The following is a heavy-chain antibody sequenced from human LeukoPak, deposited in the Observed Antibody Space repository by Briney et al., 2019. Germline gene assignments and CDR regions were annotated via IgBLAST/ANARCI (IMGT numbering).Heavy chain of an antibody. D-gene: IGHD6-19*01. CDR3: AKYGNSGWVIDN. J-gene: IGHJ4*02. V-gene: IGHV4-61*08. CDR1: GDSVSSGGYY. Sequence: SETLSLTRTVSGDSVSSGGYYWTWVRQPPGKGVEWIGYILNGVTTKYNPSLTSRVTISLDTSKNQFSLKVSSVTAAETAVYFCAKYGNSGWVIDNWGQGTLVTVSS. CDR2: ILNGVTT.